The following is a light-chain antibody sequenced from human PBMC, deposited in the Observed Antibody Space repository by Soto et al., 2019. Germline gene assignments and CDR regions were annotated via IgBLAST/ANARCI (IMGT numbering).Light chain of an antibody. V-gene: IGLV2-14*01. CDR1: SSDVGGYSY. Sequence: LTQPASVSGSPGQSITISCTGTSSDVGGYSYVSWYQHHPGKAPKLMIYEVSNRPSGVSDRFSGSKSGNTASLTISGLQADDEADYYCSSYTSSTTPYVFGTGTKVTVL. J-gene: IGLJ1*01. CDR2: EVS. CDR3: SSYTSSTTPYV.